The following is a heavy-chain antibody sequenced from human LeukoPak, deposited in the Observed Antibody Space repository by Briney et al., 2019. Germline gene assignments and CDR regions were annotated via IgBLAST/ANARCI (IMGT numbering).Heavy chain of an antibody. CDR1: GDSFSSHY. CDR3: ARDLVTVTKGFDI. D-gene: IGHD4-17*01. Sequence: SETLSLTCTVSGDSFSSHYWTWIRQPPGKGLEWIGYTSYRGSTNYNPSLKSRLTISIDTSKNQFSLKLSSVTAADTAVYYCARDLVTVTKGFDIWGQGTMVSVSS. J-gene: IGHJ3*02. V-gene: IGHV4-59*11. CDR2: TSYRGST.